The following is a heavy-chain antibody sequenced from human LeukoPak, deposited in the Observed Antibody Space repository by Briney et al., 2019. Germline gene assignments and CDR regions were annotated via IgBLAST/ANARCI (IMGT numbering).Heavy chain of an antibody. Sequence: SETLSLTCTVPGGSISSSSYYWGWIRQPPGKGLEWIGSIYYSGSTYYNPSLKSRVTISVDTSKDQFSLKLSSVTAADTAVYYCARDSSGYLFGYWGQGTLVTVSS. V-gene: IGHV4-39*01. CDR2: IYYSGST. J-gene: IGHJ4*02. CDR1: GGSISSSSYY. D-gene: IGHD3-22*01. CDR3: ARDSSGYLFGY.